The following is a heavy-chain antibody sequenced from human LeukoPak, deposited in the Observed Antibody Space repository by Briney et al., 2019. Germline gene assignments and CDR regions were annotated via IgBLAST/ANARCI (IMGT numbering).Heavy chain of an antibody. CDR2: ISDGGVRT. D-gene: IGHD2-15*01. V-gene: IGHV3-23*01. J-gene: IGHJ4*02. Sequence: GGSLRLSCVASGFIFSDYAMGWVRQAPGKRLEWVSGISDGGVRTYYADSVKGRFTISRDNSKNTLLLHMDSLRVEDTAVYYCAKDQAPRAARVIYFDYWGQGNLVTVSS. CDR3: AKDQAPRAARVIYFDY. CDR1: GFIFSDYA.